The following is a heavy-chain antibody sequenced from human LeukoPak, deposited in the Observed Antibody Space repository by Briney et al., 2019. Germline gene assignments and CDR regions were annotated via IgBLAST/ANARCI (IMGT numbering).Heavy chain of an antibody. CDR3: ARDRVGYSSGWSYAFDI. Sequence: GGSLRLSCAASGFTFSSYAMHWVRQAPGKGLEWVAVISYDGSNKYYADSVKGRFTISRDNSKNTLYLQMNSLRAEDTAVYYCARDRVGYSSGWSYAFDIWGQGTMVTVSS. CDR1: GFTFSSYA. CDR2: ISYDGSNK. V-gene: IGHV3-30*04. D-gene: IGHD6-19*01. J-gene: IGHJ3*02.